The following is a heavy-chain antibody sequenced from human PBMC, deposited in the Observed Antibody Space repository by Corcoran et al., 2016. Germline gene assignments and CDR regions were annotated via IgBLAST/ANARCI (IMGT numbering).Heavy chain of an antibody. CDR2: IIHSGST. CDR3: ARGLRKEAAARYYYYGMDV. Sequence: QVQLQQRGAGLLKPSETLSLTCAVYGGSFSGYYWSWIRQPPGKGLEWIGEIIHSGSTNYNPSLKSRVTISVDTSKNQFSLKLSSVTAADTAVYYWARGLRKEAAARYYYYGMDVWGQGTTVTVSS. D-gene: IGHD6-6*01. J-gene: IGHJ6*02. V-gene: IGHV4-34*01. CDR1: GGSFSGYY.